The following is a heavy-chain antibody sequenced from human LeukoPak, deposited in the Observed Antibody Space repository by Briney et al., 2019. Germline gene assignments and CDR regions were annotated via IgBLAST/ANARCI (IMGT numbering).Heavy chain of an antibody. J-gene: IGHJ4*02. CDR3: ADYGVSGVRNNFY. CDR1: GLAFSSYA. CDR2: ISVASNT. D-gene: IGHD3-3*01. V-gene: IGHV3-23*01. Sequence: TGGSLRLSCAASGLAFSSYAMSWVRQAPGKGLEWVSTISVASNTFNADSVKGRFTISRDNSRNTVYLQMTSLRADDTAVYYCADYGVSGVRNNFYWGQGTLVTVSS.